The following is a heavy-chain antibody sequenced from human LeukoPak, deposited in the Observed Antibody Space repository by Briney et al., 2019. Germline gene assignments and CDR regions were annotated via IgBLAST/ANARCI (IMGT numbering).Heavy chain of an antibody. J-gene: IGHJ4*02. CDR1: GYSLTEFS. Sequence: ASVKVSCKVSGYSLTEFSMHWVRQAPGKGLEWMGGFDPEDGETIYAQKFQGRVTLTEDTYTDTTYMELSSLRSEDTAVYYCATETNNNWNDRVDYWGQGTLVTVSS. CDR2: FDPEDGET. CDR3: ATETNNNWNDRVDY. V-gene: IGHV1-24*01. D-gene: IGHD1-20*01.